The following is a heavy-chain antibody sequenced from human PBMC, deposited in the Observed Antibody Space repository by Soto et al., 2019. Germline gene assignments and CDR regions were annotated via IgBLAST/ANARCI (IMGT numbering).Heavy chain of an antibody. D-gene: IGHD6-19*01. V-gene: IGHV4-4*02. J-gene: IGHJ4*02. Sequence: QVQLQESGPGLVKASGTLSLTCAVSSGSITSSNWWSWVRQPPGKGLEWIGEIYHSGSTNYNPSLKRRVTISVDKSKNVFSLKLSSVTAADTAMYYCAGGAVAGTSPAYWGQGTLVTVSS. CDR1: SGSITSSNW. CDR2: IYHSGST. CDR3: AGGAVAGTSPAY.